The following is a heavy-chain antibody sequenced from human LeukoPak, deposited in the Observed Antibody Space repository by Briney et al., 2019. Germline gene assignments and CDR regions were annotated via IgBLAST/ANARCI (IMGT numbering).Heavy chain of an antibody. V-gene: IGHV1-2*06. Sequence: GASVKVSCKASGYTFIDYYFNWVRQAPGQGPEWMGRINVKSGATDYAQKFQGRVTVTRDTSISTAYMELSSLRSDDTAVYYCVPRGDGGFDYWGQGTLVIVSS. CDR2: INVKSGAT. J-gene: IGHJ4*02. CDR3: VPRGDGGFDY. D-gene: IGHD3-16*01. CDR1: GYTFIDYY.